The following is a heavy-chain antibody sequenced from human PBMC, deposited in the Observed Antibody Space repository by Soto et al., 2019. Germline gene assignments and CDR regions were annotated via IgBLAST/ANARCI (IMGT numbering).Heavy chain of an antibody. Sequence: QVQLVESGGGVVQPGRSLRLSCAASGFTFGSYGMHWVRQAPGKGLEWVAVISYDGSNKYYADSVKGRFTISRDNSKNTLYLQMNSLRAEDTAVYYCAKDAHTGGGPGYWGQGTLVTVSS. CDR3: AKDAHTGGGPGY. D-gene: IGHD2-8*02. CDR2: ISYDGSNK. J-gene: IGHJ4*02. CDR1: GFTFGSYG. V-gene: IGHV3-30*18.